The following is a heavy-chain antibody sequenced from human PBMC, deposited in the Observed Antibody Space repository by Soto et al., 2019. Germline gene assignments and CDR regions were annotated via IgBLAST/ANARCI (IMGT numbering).Heavy chain of an antibody. CDR1: GYTFSAYD. CDR2: IRTYNGET. CDR3: ARAGAAPYYYHGLDV. Sequence: ASVKVSCKTTGYTFSAYDIYWVRQAPGQGLEWMGWIRTYNGETNYAQKFQTRVTMTTDKSTDTAYMDLRSLTSDDTAIYYCARAGAAPYYYHGLDVWGQGTTVTVSS. D-gene: IGHD1-26*01. V-gene: IGHV1-18*01. J-gene: IGHJ6*02.